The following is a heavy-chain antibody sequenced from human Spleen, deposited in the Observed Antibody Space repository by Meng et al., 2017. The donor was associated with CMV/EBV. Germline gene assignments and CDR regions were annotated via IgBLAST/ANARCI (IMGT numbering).Heavy chain of an antibody. CDR2: IKQDGSEK. V-gene: IGHV3-7*01. CDR1: GFTFSSYC. D-gene: IGHD1-26*01. Sequence: GESLKISCAAPGFTFSSYCMSWVRQAPGKGLEWVANIKQDGSEKYYVDSVKGRFTISRDNAKNSLYLQINRLRAEDTAVYYCARVGGGSYGNAFDIWGQGTMVTVSS. J-gene: IGHJ3*02. CDR3: ARVGGGSYGNAFDI.